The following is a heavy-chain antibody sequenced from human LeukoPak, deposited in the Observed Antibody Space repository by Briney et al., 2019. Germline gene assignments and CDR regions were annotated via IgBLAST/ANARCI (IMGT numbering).Heavy chain of an antibody. J-gene: IGHJ4*02. D-gene: IGHD3-10*01. CDR3: AKNMVQGVIMTYYFDY. CDR2: ISGSGGST. CDR1: GFTFSSYA. Sequence: GGSLRLSCAASGFTFSSYAMSWVRQAPGKGLEWVSAISGSGGSTYYADSVKGRFTISRDNSKNTLYLQMNSLRAEDTAVYYCAKNMVQGVIMTYYFDYWGQGTLVTVSS. V-gene: IGHV3-23*01.